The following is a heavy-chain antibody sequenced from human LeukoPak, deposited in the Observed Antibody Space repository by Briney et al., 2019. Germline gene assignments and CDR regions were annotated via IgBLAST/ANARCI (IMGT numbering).Heavy chain of an antibody. J-gene: IGHJ4*02. Sequence: GGSLRLSCAASGFTVSSNYMSWVRQAPGKGLEWVSVIYSGGSTYYADSVKGRFTISRDNAKNSLYLQMNSLRAEDTAVYYCARDRWGKYYFDYWGQGTLVTVSS. CDR1: GFTVSSNY. CDR3: ARDRWGKYYFDY. CDR2: IYSGGST. V-gene: IGHV3-66*01. D-gene: IGHD3-16*01.